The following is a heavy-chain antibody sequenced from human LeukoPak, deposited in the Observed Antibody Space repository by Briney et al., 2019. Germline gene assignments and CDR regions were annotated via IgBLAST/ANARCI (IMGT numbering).Heavy chain of an antibody. D-gene: IGHD2-15*01. J-gene: IGHJ3*02. CDR1: GYSFTNYW. CDR2: IYPGDSDT. CDR3: GRLMVIAGTTDAFDI. V-gene: IGHV5-51*01. Sequence: GESLKISCKGSGYSFTNYWIGWVRQMPGKGLEWMGIIYPGDSDTKYSPSFQGQVTLSADKSISTAYLQWSSLKASDTAMYYCGRLMVIAGTTDAFDIWGQGTTVTVSS.